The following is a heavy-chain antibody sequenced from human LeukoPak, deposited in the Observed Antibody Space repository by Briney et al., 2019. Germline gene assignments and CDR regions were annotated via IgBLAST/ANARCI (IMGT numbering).Heavy chain of an antibody. CDR2: ISAYNGNT. J-gene: IGHJ6*02. V-gene: IGHV1-18*01. D-gene: IGHD6-13*01. Sequence: ASVKVSCKASGYTFTSYGISWVRQAPGQGLEWMGWISAYNGNTNYAQKLQGRVTMTTDTSTSTAYMELRSLRSDDTAVYYCARDRRAAVSIYYYYGMDVWGQGTTVTVSS. CDR1: GYTFTSYG. CDR3: ARDRRAAVSIYYYYGMDV.